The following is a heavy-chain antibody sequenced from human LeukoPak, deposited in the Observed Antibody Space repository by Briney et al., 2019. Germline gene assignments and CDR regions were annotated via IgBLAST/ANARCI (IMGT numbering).Heavy chain of an antibody. J-gene: IGHJ5*02. D-gene: IGHD3-10*01. Sequence: GGSLRLSCAASGFTFSSYAMHWVRQAPGKGLEWVAVISYDGSNKYYADSVKGRFTISRDNSKNTLYLQMNSLRAEDTAVYYCARDRDSLGITMVRGNNWFDPWGQGTLVTVSS. CDR1: GFTFSSYA. V-gene: IGHV3-30*04. CDR2: ISYDGSNK. CDR3: ARDRDSLGITMVRGNNWFDP.